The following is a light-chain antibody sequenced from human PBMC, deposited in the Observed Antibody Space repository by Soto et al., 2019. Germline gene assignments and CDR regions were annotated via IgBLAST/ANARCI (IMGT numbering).Light chain of an antibody. Sequence: EIVMTQSPGTLSLSPGERATLSCRASQSVSNRYLAWYQRKPGQAPRLLIFGISNRATGIPDRFSGSGSGTDFALTISRLEPEDFALYYCQQYGSSPVTFGQGTKVEIK. CDR3: QQYGSSPVT. V-gene: IGKV3-20*01. J-gene: IGKJ1*01. CDR1: QSVSNRY. CDR2: GIS.